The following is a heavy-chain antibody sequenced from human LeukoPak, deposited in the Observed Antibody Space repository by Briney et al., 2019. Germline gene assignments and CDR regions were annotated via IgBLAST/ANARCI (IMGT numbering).Heavy chain of an antibody. D-gene: IGHD1-26*01. J-gene: IGHJ4*02. Sequence: SETLSLTCTVSGGSISNYYWTWMRQPPGKGLEWIGHIYYSGSTNSNPSLKSGVTISVDTSKNQFSLKLSSVTAADTAVYYCARYGISGDLFAYEGWVDHWGQGILVTVSS. CDR1: GGSISNYY. V-gene: IGHV4-59*01. CDR3: ARYGISGDLFAYEGWVDH. CDR2: IYYSGST.